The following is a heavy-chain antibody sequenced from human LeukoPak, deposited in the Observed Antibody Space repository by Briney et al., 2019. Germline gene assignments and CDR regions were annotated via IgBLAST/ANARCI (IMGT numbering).Heavy chain of an antibody. Sequence: GGSLRLSCAVSGFTFSSYSMNWVRRAPGKGLEWVSYISSSSGTIYYADSVKGRFTISRDNAKNSLYLQMNSLRAEDTAVYYCARDQSTTGTDYWGQGTLVTVSS. CDR1: GFTFSSYS. V-gene: IGHV3-48*04. CDR3: ARDQSTTGTDY. D-gene: IGHD1-1*01. CDR2: ISSSSGTI. J-gene: IGHJ4*02.